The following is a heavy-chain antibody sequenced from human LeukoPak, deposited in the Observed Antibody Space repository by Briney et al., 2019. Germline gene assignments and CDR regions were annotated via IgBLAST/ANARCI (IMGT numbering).Heavy chain of an antibody. D-gene: IGHD3-10*01. CDR3: ARDGSGSDFSLDY. V-gene: IGHV3-7*04. CDR1: GFIFGDYY. J-gene: IGHJ4*02. Sequence: PGGSLTLSCVASGFIFGDYYMSWVRQAAGKGLEWVADIRPDGSDVYHVDYVRGRFTISRDNAKNSLFLQMNNLKDEDTAVYYCARDGSGSDFSLDYWGQGTLVTVSS. CDR2: IRPDGSDV.